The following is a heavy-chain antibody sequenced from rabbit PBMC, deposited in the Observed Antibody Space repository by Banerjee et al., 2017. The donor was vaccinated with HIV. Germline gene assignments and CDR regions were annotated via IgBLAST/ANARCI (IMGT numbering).Heavy chain of an antibody. CDR1: GFSFSSSDW. CDR3: VRGASSSGFYNL. CDR2: IDPVFGTT. J-gene: IGHJ4*01. D-gene: IGHD1-1*01. Sequence: QSLEESGGDLVKPGASLTLTCTASGFSFSSSDWIYWVRQAPGKGLEWIGYIDPVFGTTYYASWVNGRFSISRENTQNTLYLQLNSLTVADTATYFCVRGASSSGFYNLWGQGTLVTVS. V-gene: IGHV1S40*01.